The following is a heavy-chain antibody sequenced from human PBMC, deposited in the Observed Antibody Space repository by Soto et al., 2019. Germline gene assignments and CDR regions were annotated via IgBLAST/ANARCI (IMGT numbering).Heavy chain of an antibody. V-gene: IGHV1-8*01. CDR3: ARGITAGVDY. D-gene: IGHD6-19*01. J-gene: IGHJ4*02. Sequence: QVQLVQSGAEVKRPGASVKVSCKASGYTFSNFDINWIRQATGQGLEWMGWMSPKSDATGYAQKFHDRVTMTRDTSISTVYMELSSLTSDDTAVYYCARGITAGVDYWGQGTLVTVSS. CDR1: GYTFSNFD. CDR2: MSPKSDAT.